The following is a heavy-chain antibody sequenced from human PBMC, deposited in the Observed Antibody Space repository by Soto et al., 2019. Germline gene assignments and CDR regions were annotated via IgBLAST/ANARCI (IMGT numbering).Heavy chain of an antibody. Sequence: QVQLQQWGAGLLKPSETLSLNCAVNGGSLSHYYWSWIRQPPGKGLEWIGEIKGDGSTNYSPSLKSQATISSDTANNHVSLRLYAVTAADTGVYYCARGQEGVVATHWDQGTLVTVSS. CDR2: IKGDGST. V-gene: IGHV4-34*01. CDR1: GGSLSHYY. CDR3: ARGQEGVVATH. J-gene: IGHJ4*02. D-gene: IGHD5-12*01.